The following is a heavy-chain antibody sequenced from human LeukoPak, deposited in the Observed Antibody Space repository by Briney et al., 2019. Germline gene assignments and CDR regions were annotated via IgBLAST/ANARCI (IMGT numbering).Heavy chain of an antibody. CDR2: INQDGSEK. CDR3: AREGCSSTSCYDY. Sequence: GGSLRLSCAASGFTFSSYWMSWVRQAPGKGLEWVANINQDGSEKYYVDSVKGRFTISRDNAKNSLYLQVNSLRAEDTAVYYCAREGCSSTSCYDYWGQGTLVTVSS. J-gene: IGHJ4*02. CDR1: GFTFSSYW. V-gene: IGHV3-7*01. D-gene: IGHD2-2*01.